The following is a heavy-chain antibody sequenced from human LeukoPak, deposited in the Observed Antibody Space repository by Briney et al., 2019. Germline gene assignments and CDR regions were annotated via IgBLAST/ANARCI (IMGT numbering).Heavy chain of an antibody. D-gene: IGHD3-3*01. V-gene: IGHV3-7*03. Sequence: GSLRLSCAASGFTFSSYGMHWVRQAPGKGLEWVANIKEDGSLKYYVDSVKGRFTISRDNAKNSLYLQMSSLRVEDTAVYYCARDVLGRSGEQLDYWGQGILVTVFS. J-gene: IGHJ4*02. CDR2: IKEDGSLK. CDR3: ARDVLGRSGEQLDY. CDR1: GFTFSSYG.